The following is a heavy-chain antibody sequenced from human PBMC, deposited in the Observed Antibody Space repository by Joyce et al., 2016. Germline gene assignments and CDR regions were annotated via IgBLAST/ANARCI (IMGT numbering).Heavy chain of an antibody. V-gene: IGHV3-74*01. D-gene: IGHD6-6*01. Sequence: EVQLVESGGGLVQPGGSLRLSCAASGFSFSGYWIHWVRQAPGKVLLWVSRINTDGSSTRFADSVKGRFTISRDNAKNTLYLQMNSLRAEDTAVYYCVRGISARPGGPNWFDPWGQGTLVTVSS. J-gene: IGHJ5*02. CDR2: INTDGSST. CDR3: VRGISARPGGPNWFDP. CDR1: GFSFSGYW.